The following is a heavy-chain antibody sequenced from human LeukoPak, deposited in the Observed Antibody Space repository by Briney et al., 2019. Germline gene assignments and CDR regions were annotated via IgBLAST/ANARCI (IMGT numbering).Heavy chain of an antibody. Sequence: ASVKVSCKVSGYTLTELSMHWVRQAPGKGLEWMGGFDPEDGETIYAQKFQGRVTMTEDTSTDTAYMELSSLRSEDTAVYYCATAKYYYDSSGYYLSWYAFDIWGQGTMVTVSS. J-gene: IGHJ3*02. CDR1: GYTLTELS. V-gene: IGHV1-24*01. CDR2: FDPEDGET. D-gene: IGHD3-22*01. CDR3: ATAKYYYDSSGYYLSWYAFDI.